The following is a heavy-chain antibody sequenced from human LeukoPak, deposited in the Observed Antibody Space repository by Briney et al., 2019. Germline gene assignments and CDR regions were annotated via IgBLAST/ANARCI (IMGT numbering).Heavy chain of an antibody. D-gene: IGHD3-22*01. J-gene: IGHJ3*02. Sequence: ASVKVSCKASGYTFTGYYMHWVRQAPGQGLEWMGWINPNSGGTNYAQKFQGRVTMTRDTSISTAYMELSRLRSDDTAVYYCARDRDPNYYDSQAFDIWGQGTMVTVSS. CDR2: INPNSGGT. CDR3: ARDRDPNYYDSQAFDI. CDR1: GYTFTGYY. V-gene: IGHV1-2*02.